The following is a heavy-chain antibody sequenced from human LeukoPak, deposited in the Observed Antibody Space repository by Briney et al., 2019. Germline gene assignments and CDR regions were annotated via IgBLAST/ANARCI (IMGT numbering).Heavy chain of an antibody. CDR2: IIPIFGTA. CDR3: ARVGSERDSSSWYRRELDAFDI. D-gene: IGHD6-13*01. V-gene: IGHV1-69*01. J-gene: IGHJ3*02. CDR1: GGTFSSYA. Sequence: SVKVSCKASGGTFSSYAISWVRQAPGQGLEWMGGIIPIFGTANYAQKFQGRVTITADESTSTAYMELSSLRSEDTAVYYCARVGSERDSSSWYRRELDAFDIWGQGTMVTVSS.